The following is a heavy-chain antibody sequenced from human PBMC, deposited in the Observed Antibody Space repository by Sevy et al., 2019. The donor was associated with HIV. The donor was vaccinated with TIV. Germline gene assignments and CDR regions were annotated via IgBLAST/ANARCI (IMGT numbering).Heavy chain of an antibody. V-gene: IGHV3-53*01. CDR2: IFSGGGT. CDR1: GFTVSSNY. CDR3: ASGATFYSDSSGRVLSVLGAFDI. D-gene: IGHD3-22*01. J-gene: IGHJ3*02. Sequence: GGSLRLSCAASGFTVSSNYMSWVRQAPGKGLEWVSIIFSGGGTYYADSVQGRFTISRDNSKNMVYLQMNSLRDEDTAVFYCASGATFYSDSSGRVLSVLGAFDIWGRGTMVTVSS.